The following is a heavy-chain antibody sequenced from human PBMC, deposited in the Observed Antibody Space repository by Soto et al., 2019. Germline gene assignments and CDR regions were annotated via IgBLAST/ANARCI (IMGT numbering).Heavy chain of an antibody. Sequence: PSETLSLTCTVSGGSISSYYWSWIRQPPGKGLEWIGYIYHSGSTNYNPSLKSRVTISVDKSKNQFSLKLSSVTAADTAVYYCARVKLEDYFDYWGQGTLVTVSS. CDR3: ARVKLEDYFDY. J-gene: IGHJ4*02. CDR2: IYHSGST. D-gene: IGHD1-1*01. CDR1: GGSISSYY. V-gene: IGHV4-59*12.